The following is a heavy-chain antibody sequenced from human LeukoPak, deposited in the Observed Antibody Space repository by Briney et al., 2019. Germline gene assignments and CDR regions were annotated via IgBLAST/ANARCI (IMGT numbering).Heavy chain of an antibody. D-gene: IGHD6-6*01. CDR2: ISSSGGTI. CDR3: ARPPFDAKSSSYYYYYYMDV. CDR1: GFTFSDYY. Sequence: KTGGSLRLSCAASGFTFSDYYMSWIRQAPGKGLEWVSYISSSGGTIYYADSVKGRFTISRDNAKNSLYLQMNSLRAEDTAVYYCARPPFDAKSSSYYYYYYMDVWGKGTTVTVSS. V-gene: IGHV3-11*04. J-gene: IGHJ6*03.